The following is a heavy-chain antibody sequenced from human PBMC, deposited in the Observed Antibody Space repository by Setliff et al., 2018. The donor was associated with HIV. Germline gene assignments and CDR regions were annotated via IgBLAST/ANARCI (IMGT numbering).Heavy chain of an antibody. CDR3: AFSRRGFDY. D-gene: IGHD5-12*01. Sequence: GGSLRLSCAASGFTFSKYFMNWVRQAPGKGLEWVANVKQDGSEKYYVGSVKGRFTISRDNAKNSLYLQIDSLRAEDTAVYYCAFSRRGFDYWGQGTLVTVSS. CDR2: VKQDGSEK. V-gene: IGHV3-7*03. CDR1: GFTFSKYF. J-gene: IGHJ4*02.